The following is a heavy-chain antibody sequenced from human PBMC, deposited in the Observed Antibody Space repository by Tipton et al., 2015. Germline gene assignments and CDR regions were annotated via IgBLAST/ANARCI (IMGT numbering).Heavy chain of an antibody. V-gene: IGHV4-61*01. CDR1: GDSISSGSYY. D-gene: IGHD3-3*01. J-gene: IGHJ5*01. CDR3: ATTRITLFENWFDS. Sequence: TLSLTCTVSGDSISSGSYYWSWIRQPPGKGLEWIGYIYYSGSTNYNPSLKTRVTISRDTSKNQFSLKLSSVTAADTAMYYCATTRITLFENWFDSWGQGILVTVSS. CDR2: IYYSGST.